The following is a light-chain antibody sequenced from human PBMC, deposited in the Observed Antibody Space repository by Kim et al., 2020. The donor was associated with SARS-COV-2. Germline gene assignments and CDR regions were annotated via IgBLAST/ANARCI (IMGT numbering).Light chain of an antibody. CDR1: QSVSSN. CDR3: HHYNNWPLT. J-gene: IGKJ4*01. Sequence: EIVMTQSPATLSVSPGERATLSCRASQSVSSNLAWYQQKPGQSPRLLIYGAFTRATGIPARYSGSGSGTEFTLTISSLQSEDFAVYYCHHYNNWPLTFGGGTKVDIK. CDR2: GAF. V-gene: IGKV3-15*01.